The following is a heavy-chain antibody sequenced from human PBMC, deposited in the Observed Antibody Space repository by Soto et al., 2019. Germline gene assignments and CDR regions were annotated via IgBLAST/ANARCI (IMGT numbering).Heavy chain of an antibody. Sequence: QVQLVQSGAEVKKPGSSVKVSCKASGGTFRSYSINWVRQAPGQGLEWMGGIIPIFGTATYAQKFQGRVTITADDSASTAYMEPSSLTSEDTALYYCSTSVYCSTTTCYYYYGMDVWGQGTTVTVSS. J-gene: IGHJ6*02. V-gene: IGHV1-69*01. D-gene: IGHD2-2*01. CDR2: IIPIFGTA. CDR3: STSVYCSTTTCYYYYGMDV. CDR1: GGTFRSYS.